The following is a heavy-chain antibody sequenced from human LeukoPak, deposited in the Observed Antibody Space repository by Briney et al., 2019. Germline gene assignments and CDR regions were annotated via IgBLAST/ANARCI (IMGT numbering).Heavy chain of an antibody. CDR1: GGTFSSYA. Sequence: SVKVSCKATGGTFSSYAISWVRQALGQGLEWMGRIIPILGIANYAQKFQGRVTITADKSTSTAYMELSSLRSEDTAVYYCAREDAQTYYYDSSGYLTFDYWGQGTLVTVSS. CDR3: AREDAQTYYYDSSGYLTFDY. CDR2: IIPILGIA. V-gene: IGHV1-69*04. J-gene: IGHJ4*02. D-gene: IGHD3-22*01.